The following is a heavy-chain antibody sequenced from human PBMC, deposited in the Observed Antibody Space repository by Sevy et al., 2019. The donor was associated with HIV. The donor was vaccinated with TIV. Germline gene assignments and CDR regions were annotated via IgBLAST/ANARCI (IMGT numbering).Heavy chain of an antibody. Sequence: SGPTLVNPTQTLTLTCTFSGFSLSTSGVGVGWIRQPPGKALEWLALIYWDDDKRYSPSLKSRLTITKDTSKNQVVLTMTNMDPVDTATYYCAHSTYSSSREGTDYYGMDVWGQGTTVTVSS. CDR2: IYWDDDK. CDR1: GFSLSTSGVG. D-gene: IGHD6-13*01. J-gene: IGHJ6*02. CDR3: AHSTYSSSREGTDYYGMDV. V-gene: IGHV2-5*02.